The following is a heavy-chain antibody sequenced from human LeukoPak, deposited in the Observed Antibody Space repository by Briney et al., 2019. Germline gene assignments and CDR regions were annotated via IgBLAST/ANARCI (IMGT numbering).Heavy chain of an antibody. V-gene: IGHV4-39*01. D-gene: IGHD1-26*01. CDR2: IYNSGST. Sequence: SETLSLTCTVSGGSITSSTYYWGWIRQPPGKGLEWIGSIYNSGSTYYTPSLKSRVTISVDTSKSQFSLKLSSVTAADTAVYYCASLRERSYYARGFDYWGQGTLVTVSS. CDR1: GGSITSSTYY. J-gene: IGHJ4*02. CDR3: ASLRERSYYARGFDY.